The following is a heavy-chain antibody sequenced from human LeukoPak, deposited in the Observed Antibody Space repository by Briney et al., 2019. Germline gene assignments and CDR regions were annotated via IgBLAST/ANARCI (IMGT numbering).Heavy chain of an antibody. V-gene: IGHV3-74*01. D-gene: IGHD6-19*01. J-gene: IGHJ4*02. CDR1: GFTFNSYW. CDR2: INSDVSRT. CDR3: AKDSEQWPNTLAYYFDY. Sequence: PGGSLRLSCAASGFTFNSYWMHWVRQAPGKGLVWVSRINSDVSRTTYADSVKGRFTISRDNSKNTLYLQMNSLRAEDTAVYYCAKDSEQWPNTLAYYFDYWGQGTLVTISS.